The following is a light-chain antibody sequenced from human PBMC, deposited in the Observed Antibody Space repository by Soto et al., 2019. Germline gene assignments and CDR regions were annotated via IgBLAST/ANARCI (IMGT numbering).Light chain of an antibody. J-gene: IGKJ5*01. CDR1: QSVSNY. Sequence: TGLTQSPATLSLSPGEGATLSCTAIQSVSNYLAWYQQKPGQAPRLLIYAASNRATGIPARFSGTGSETDFTLTISSLEPEDFAVYYCQQRSNWPPSITSAQGRRLEI. V-gene: IGKV3-11*01. CDR2: AAS. CDR3: QQRSNWPPSIT.